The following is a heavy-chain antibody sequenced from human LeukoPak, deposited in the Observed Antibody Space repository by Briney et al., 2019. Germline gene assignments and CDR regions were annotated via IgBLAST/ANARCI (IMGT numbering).Heavy chain of an antibody. CDR3: ATDMGGSYSFILAFDI. CDR2: INPSSGGT. V-gene: IGHV1-2*02. Sequence: ASVKVSCKASGYTFTGYYMHWVRQAPGQGLEWMGWINPSSGGTNYAQKFQGRVTMTRDTSISTAYMELSRLRSDDTAVYYCATDMGGSYSFILAFDILGQGTTVTVSS. CDR1: GYTFTGYY. D-gene: IGHD1-26*01. J-gene: IGHJ3*02.